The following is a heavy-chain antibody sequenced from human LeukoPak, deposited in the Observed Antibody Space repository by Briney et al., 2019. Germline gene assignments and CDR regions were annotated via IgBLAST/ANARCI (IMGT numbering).Heavy chain of an antibody. CDR2: ISGSGGST. CDR3: AKDRGGSGYDSDYFDY. Sequence: GGSLRLSCAASGFTFSSYAMSWVRQAPGKGLEWVSAISGSGGSTYYADSVKGRFTISRDNSKNTLYLQMNSLRAEDTAVYYCAKDRGGSGYDSDYFDYWGQGTLVTVSS. CDR1: GFTFSSYA. J-gene: IGHJ4*02. D-gene: IGHD5-12*01. V-gene: IGHV3-23*01.